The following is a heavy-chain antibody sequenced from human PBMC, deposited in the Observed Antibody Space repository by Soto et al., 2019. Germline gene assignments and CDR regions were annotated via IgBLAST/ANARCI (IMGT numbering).Heavy chain of an antibody. D-gene: IGHD3-10*01. CDR1: GYTFTSHD. V-gene: IGHV1-8*01. CDR2: MNPNSGNT. Sequence: QVQLVQSGAEVKKPGTSVKVYCKASGYTFTSHDMTWVRPATGQGLEWMGWMNPNSGNTGYAQKFQVRVTTTRNTSISTAYMELSSHRFEDTAVYYGAKGKVSSFGRGVKYYYCMDVWGQGTTVNVSS. CDR3: AKGKVSSFGRGVKYYYCMDV. J-gene: IGHJ6*02.